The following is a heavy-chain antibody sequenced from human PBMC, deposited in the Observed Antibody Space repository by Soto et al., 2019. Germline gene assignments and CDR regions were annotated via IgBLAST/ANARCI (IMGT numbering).Heavy chain of an antibody. CDR1: GFTFSSYA. CDR2: ISGSGGRT. CDR3: ARRNWNYGAFDI. Sequence: GGSLRLSCAASGFTFSSYAMSWVRQAPGKGLEWVSGISGSGGRTYYADSVKGRFTISRDNSKNPLYLQMNSLRVEDTAVYYCARRNWNYGAFDIWGQGTMVTVSS. V-gene: IGHV3-23*01. D-gene: IGHD1-7*01. J-gene: IGHJ3*02.